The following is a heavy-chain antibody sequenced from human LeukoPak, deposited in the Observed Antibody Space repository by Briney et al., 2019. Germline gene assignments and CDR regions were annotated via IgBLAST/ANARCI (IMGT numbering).Heavy chain of an antibody. CDR1: GFTFSSYW. V-gene: IGHV3-21*01. CDR3: ARDREYSSSWAPPLFQH. J-gene: IGHJ1*01. CDR2: ISSSSSYI. D-gene: IGHD6-13*01. Sequence: GGSLRLSCAVSGFTFSSYWMHWVRHAPGKGLEWVSSISSSSSYIYYADSVKGRFTISRDNAKNSLYLQMNSLRAEDTAVYYCARDREYSSSWAPPLFQHWGQGTLVTVSS.